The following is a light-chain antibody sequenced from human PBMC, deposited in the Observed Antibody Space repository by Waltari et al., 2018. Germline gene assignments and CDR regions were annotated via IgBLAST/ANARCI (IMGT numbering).Light chain of an antibody. CDR2: GAS. J-gene: IGKJ4*01. CDR1: PGVSSN. CDR3: QQYNNWPRLT. V-gene: IGKV3-15*01. Sequence: EIVMTQSPATLSVSLGERATLSCRASPGVSSNFAWYQQKPGQAPRLLIYGASTRATGIPARFSGSGSGTEFTLTISSLQSEDFAVYYCQQYNNWPRLTFGGGTKVEIK.